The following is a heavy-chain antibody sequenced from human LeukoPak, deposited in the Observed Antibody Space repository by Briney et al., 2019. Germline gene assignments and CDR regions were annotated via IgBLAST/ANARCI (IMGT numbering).Heavy chain of an antibody. CDR2: IYYSGST. V-gene: IGHV4-30-4*01. CDR1: GGSISSGDYY. CDR3: ARDLAYCGGDCYSTHYWYFDL. J-gene: IGHJ2*01. Sequence: PSQTLSLTCTVSGGSISSGDYYWSWLRQPPGKGLEWIGYIYYSGSTYYNPSLKSRVTISVDTSKNQFSLKLSSVTAADTAVYYCARDLAYCGGDCYSTHYWYFDLWGRGTLVTVSS. D-gene: IGHD2-21*02.